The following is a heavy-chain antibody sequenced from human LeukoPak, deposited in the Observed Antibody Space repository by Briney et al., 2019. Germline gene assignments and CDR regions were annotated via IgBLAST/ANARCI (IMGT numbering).Heavy chain of an antibody. D-gene: IGHD6-6*01. CDR1: GFTFSSYG. J-gene: IGHJ4*02. CDR2: IWYDGSNK. CDR3: ARDHSGSSSAFDY. V-gene: IGHV3-33*08. Sequence: PGRSLRLSCAASGFTFSSYGMHWVRQAPGKGLEWVAVIWYDGSNKYYADSVKGRFTISRDNSKNTLYLQTNSLRAEDTAVYYCARDHSGSSSAFDYWGQGTLVTVSS.